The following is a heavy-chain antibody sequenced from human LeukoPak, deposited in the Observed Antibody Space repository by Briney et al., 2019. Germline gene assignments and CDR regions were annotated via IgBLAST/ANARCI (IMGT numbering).Heavy chain of an antibody. J-gene: IGHJ6*02. CDR2: INHSGST. CDR3: ARDRYYYDSSGYRYYYYGMDV. D-gene: IGHD3-22*01. CDR1: GGSFSGYY. V-gene: IGHV4-34*01. Sequence: SETLSLTCAVYGGSFSGYYWSWIRQPPGKGLEWIGEINHSGSTNYNPSLKSRVTISVDTSKNQFSLKLSSVTAADTAVYYCARDRYYYDSSGYRYYYYGMDVWGQGTTVTVSS.